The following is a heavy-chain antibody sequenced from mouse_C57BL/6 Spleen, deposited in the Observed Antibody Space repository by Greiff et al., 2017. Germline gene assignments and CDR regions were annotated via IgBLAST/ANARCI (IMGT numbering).Heavy chain of an antibody. Sequence: EVQLQQSGAELVKPGASVKLSCTASGFNIKDYYMHWVKQRTEQGLEWIGRIDPEDGDTKYAPKFQGKATITADTSSNTAYLQLSSLTSEDTAVDYCATYYGSGYFDVWGTGTTVTVSS. CDR2: IDPEDGDT. CDR1: GFNIKDYY. CDR3: ATYYGSGYFDV. D-gene: IGHD1-1*01. V-gene: IGHV14-2*01. J-gene: IGHJ1*03.